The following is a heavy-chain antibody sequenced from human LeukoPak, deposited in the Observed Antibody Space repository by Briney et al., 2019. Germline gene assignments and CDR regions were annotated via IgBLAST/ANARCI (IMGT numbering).Heavy chain of an antibody. Sequence: SGGSLRLSCAASGFTFSSYAMHWVRQAPGKGLEWVAVISYDGSNKYYADSVKGRFTISRDNSKNTLYLQMNSLRAEDTAVYYCARVGPSSGSYNYWGQGTLVTVSS. CDR3: ARVGPSSGSYNY. J-gene: IGHJ4*02. CDR1: GFTFSSYA. V-gene: IGHV3-30*04. D-gene: IGHD1-26*01. CDR2: ISYDGSNK.